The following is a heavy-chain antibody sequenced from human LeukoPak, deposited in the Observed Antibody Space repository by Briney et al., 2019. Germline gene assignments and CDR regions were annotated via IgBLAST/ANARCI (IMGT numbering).Heavy chain of an antibody. Sequence: SETLSLTCAVYGGSFSGYYWSWIRQPPGKGLEWIGEINHSGSTNYNPSLKSRVTISVDTSKNQFSLKLSSVTAADTAVYYCARGRPIAGYYYYYGMDVWGQGTTVTASS. CDR3: ARGRPIAGYYYYYGMDV. CDR2: INHSGST. V-gene: IGHV4-34*01. CDR1: GGSFSGYY. D-gene: IGHD6-13*01. J-gene: IGHJ6*02.